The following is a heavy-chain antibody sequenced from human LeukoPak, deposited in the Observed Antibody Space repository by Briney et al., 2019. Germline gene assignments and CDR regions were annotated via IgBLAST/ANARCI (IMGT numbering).Heavy chain of an antibody. D-gene: IGHD5-12*01. Sequence: GGSLRLSCAASGFTFSSYSMNWVRQAPGKGLEWVSYISSSSSTIYYADSVKGRFTISRDNAKNPLYLQMNSLRAEDTAVYYCARDLKGNSGYDLYYFDYWGQGTLVTVSS. V-gene: IGHV3-48*01. CDR3: ARDLKGNSGYDLYYFDY. CDR1: GFTFSSYS. CDR2: ISSSSSTI. J-gene: IGHJ4*02.